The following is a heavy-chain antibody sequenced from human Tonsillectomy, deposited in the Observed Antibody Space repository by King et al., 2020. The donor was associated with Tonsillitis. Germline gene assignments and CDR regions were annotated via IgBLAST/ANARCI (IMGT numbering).Heavy chain of an antibody. CDR2: IYYSGST. J-gene: IGHJ4*02. D-gene: IGHD3-3*01. CDR1: GGSINNYY. V-gene: IGHV4-59*01. CDR3: ARLSRFLEWLPDY. Sequence: QLQESGPGLVKPSETLSLTCTVSGGSINNYYWSWIRQPPGKGLEWIGYIYYSGSTNYNPSLKSRVTISVDTSKNQFSLWLSSVTAADTAVYYCARLSRFLEWLPDYWGQGTLVTVSS.